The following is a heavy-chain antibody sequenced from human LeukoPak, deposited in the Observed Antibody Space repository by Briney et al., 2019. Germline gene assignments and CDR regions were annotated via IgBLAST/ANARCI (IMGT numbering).Heavy chain of an antibody. D-gene: IGHD5-24*01. CDR1: GGSISSGGYY. Sequence: SETLSLTCTVSGGSISSGGYYWSWIRQHPGKGLEWIGYIYYSGSTYYNPSLKSRVTISVDTSKNQFSLKLSSVTAADTAVYYCARINYPPYYHYYYGMDVWGQGTTVTVSS. CDR3: ARINYPPYYHYYYGMDV. CDR2: IYYSGST. V-gene: IGHV4-31*03. J-gene: IGHJ6*02.